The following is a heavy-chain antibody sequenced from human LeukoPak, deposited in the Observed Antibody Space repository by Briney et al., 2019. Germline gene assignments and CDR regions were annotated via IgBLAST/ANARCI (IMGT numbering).Heavy chain of an antibody. CDR1: VGSVSSGCYY. V-gene: IGHV4-61*01. CDR2: IYYSGST. J-gene: IGHJ6*04. Sequence: PSETLSLTCTVSVGSVSSGCYYGSWIRQPPARGLKWDGYIYYSGSTNYNPSLKSRVTISVATSKTQFALKLSSVTAADTDVYYCASLLADHYYYYGMDVWGKGTTATVSS. CDR3: ASLLADHYYYYGMDV.